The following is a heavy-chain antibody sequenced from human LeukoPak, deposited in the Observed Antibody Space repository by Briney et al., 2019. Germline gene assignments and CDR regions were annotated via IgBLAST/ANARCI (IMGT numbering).Heavy chain of an antibody. CDR2: TASDGSNK. V-gene: IGHV3-30*19. CDR3: ARDNDPDYSSSPGWFDL. Sequence: GRSLRLSCAASGFTFSDYGMHWVRLAPGKGLEWVGVTASDGSNKFYVDSVKGRFTVSRDNTKHTLYLHMNSLRAEDTAVYYCARDNDPDYSSSPGWFDLWGQGTLVTVSS. CDR1: GFTFSDYG. D-gene: IGHD3-22*01. J-gene: IGHJ5*02.